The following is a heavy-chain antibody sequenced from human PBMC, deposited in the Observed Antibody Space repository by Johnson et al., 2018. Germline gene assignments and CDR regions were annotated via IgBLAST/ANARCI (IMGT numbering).Heavy chain of an antibody. CDR3: ASEGCSGYAFGVLSAFHV. J-gene: IGHJ3*01. Sequence: LVESGAEVKQPGESLKIFCKCSGYSFSTYWIGWVRQMPGKGLEWMGIIYPGNSEARYRPSFQGQVTFSADKSINTAYLQWSSMEASDTAMYYSASEGCSGYAFGVLSAFHVWGQGTVVTVSS. CDR2: IYPGNSEA. V-gene: IGHV5-51*01. D-gene: IGHD5-12*01. CDR1: GYSFSTYW.